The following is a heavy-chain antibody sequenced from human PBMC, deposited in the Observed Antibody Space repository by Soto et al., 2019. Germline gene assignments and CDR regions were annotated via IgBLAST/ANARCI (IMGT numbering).Heavy chain of an antibody. CDR3: ASLVVPAATGNWFDP. D-gene: IGHD2-2*01. CDR2: INHSGST. Sequence: SETLSLTCAVYGGSFSGYYWSWIRQPPGKGLEWIGEINHSGSTNYNPSLKSRVTISVDTSKNQFSLKLSSVTAADTAVYYCASLVVPAATGNWFDPWGQGTLVTVSS. J-gene: IGHJ5*02. V-gene: IGHV4-34*01. CDR1: GGSFSGYY.